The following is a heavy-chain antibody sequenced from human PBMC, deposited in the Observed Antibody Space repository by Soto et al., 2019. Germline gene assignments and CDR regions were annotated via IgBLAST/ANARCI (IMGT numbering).Heavy chain of an antibody. CDR2: ISGSGGST. J-gene: IGHJ5*02. CDR1: GFTFSSYA. V-gene: IGHV3-23*01. CDR3: AKIYCSSTSCYRPGWFNT. D-gene: IGHD2-2*02. Sequence: GGSLRLSCAASGFTFSSYAMSWVRQAPGKGLEWVSAISGSGGSTYYADSVKGRFTISRDNSKNTLYLQMNSLRAEDTAVYYCAKIYCSSTSCYRPGWFNTWGQGTLVTVSS.